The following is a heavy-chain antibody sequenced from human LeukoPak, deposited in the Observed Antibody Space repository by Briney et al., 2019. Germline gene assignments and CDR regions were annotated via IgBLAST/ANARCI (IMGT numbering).Heavy chain of an antibody. CDR1: GGSFSGYY. J-gene: IGHJ4*02. D-gene: IGHD6-6*01. CDR2: INHSGST. Sequence: SETLSLTCAVYGGSFSGYYWSWIRQPPGKGLEWIGEINHSGSTNYNPSLKSRVTISVDMSKNQFSLRLSSVTAADTAVYYCARHRAYSSTSPFDYWGQGTLVSVSS. CDR3: ARHRAYSSTSPFDY. V-gene: IGHV4-34*01.